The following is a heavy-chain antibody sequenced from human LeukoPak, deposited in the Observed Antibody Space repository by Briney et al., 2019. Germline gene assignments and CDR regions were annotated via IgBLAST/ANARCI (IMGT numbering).Heavy chain of an antibody. V-gene: IGHV3-30-3*01. CDR2: ISYDGSNK. CDR1: GFTFSSYA. J-gene: IGHJ4*02. D-gene: IGHD5-12*01. CDR3: ARAIVATGIDY. Sequence: GRSLRLSCAASGFTFSSYAMHWVRQAPGKGLEWVAVISYDGSNKYYADSVKGRFTISRDNSKNTLYLQMNSLRAEDTAAYYCARAIVATGIDYWGQGTLVTVSS.